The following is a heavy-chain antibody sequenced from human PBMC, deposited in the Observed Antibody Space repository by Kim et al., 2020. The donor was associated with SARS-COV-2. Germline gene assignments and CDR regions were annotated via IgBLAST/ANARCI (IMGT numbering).Heavy chain of an antibody. V-gene: IGHV1-2*02. J-gene: IGHJ4*02. D-gene: IGHD3-9*01. CDR2: INPNSGGT. Sequence: SVKVSCKASGYTFTGYYMHWVRQAPGQGLEWMGWINPNSGGTNYAQKFQGRVTMTRDTSISTAYMELSRLRSDDTAVYYCATFFNYDILTGYYPHDYWGQGTLVTVSS. CDR3: ATFFNYDILTGYYPHDY. CDR1: GYTFTGYY.